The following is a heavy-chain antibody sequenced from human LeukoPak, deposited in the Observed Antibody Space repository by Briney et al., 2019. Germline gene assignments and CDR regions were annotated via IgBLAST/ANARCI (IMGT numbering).Heavy chain of an antibody. Sequence: SETLPLTCTVSGGSISSYYWSWIRQPAGKGLEWIGRIYTSGSTNYNPSLKSRVTMSVDTSKNQFSLKLSCVTAADTAVYYCARDQQSQYSCGWSVLDAFDIWGQGTMVTASS. J-gene: IGHJ3*02. V-gene: IGHV4-4*07. D-gene: IGHD6-19*01. CDR3: ARDQQSQYSCGWSVLDAFDI. CDR1: GGSISSYY. CDR2: IYTSGST.